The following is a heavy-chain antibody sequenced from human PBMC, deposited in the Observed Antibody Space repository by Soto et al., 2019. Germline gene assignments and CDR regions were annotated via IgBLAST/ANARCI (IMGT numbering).Heavy chain of an antibody. CDR1: GDTFGSYA. Sequence: RASVKVSCKASGDTFGSYAISWVRQAPGQGLEWMGGIIPIFGTANYAQKFQGRVTMTADESTSTAYMELSSLRSEDTAVYYCARSYRRYCTNGVCYTNYFDYWGQGTLVTVSS. CDR2: IIPIFGTA. V-gene: IGHV1-69*13. CDR3: ARSYRRYCTNGVCYTNYFDY. D-gene: IGHD2-8*01. J-gene: IGHJ4*02.